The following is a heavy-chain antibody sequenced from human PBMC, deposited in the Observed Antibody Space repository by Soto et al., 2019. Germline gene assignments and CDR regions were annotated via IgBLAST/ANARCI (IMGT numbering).Heavy chain of an antibody. CDR1: GFTVSSNY. CDR3: ARGALARPSYFDY. V-gene: IGHV3-66*01. J-gene: IGHJ4*02. CDR2: IYSGGST. D-gene: IGHD6-6*01. Sequence: GFTVSSNYMSWVRQAPGKGLEWVSVIYSGGSTYYADSVKGRFTISRDNSKNTLYLQMNSLRAEDTAVYYCARGALARPSYFDYWGQGTLVTVSS.